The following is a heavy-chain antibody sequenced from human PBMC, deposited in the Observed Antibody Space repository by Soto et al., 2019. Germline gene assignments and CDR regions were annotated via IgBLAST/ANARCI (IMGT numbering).Heavy chain of an antibody. Sequence: EVQLLESGGGLVQPGGSLRLSCSGSGFTFSNYAMTWVRQAPGKGLEWVARISNSGNSAYYADSVKGRFTTSRDNSNNMLYLQTSSLGVEDTGVYYCVRGRYFDSDRVYWGQGTLVTVSS. J-gene: IGHJ4*02. V-gene: IGHV3-23*01. D-gene: IGHD3-9*01. CDR1: GFTFSNYA. CDR3: VRGRYFDSDRVY. CDR2: ISNSGNSA.